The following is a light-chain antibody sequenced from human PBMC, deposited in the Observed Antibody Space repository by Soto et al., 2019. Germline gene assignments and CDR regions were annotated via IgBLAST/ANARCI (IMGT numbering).Light chain of an antibody. J-gene: IGLJ7*01. CDR3: SSYTSRSTLDYV. CDR1: SSDVGGYNY. CDR2: EVS. Sequence: QSALTQPASVSGSPGQSITISCTGTSSDVGGYNYVSRYQQHPGKAPKLMIYEVSNRPSGVSNRFSGSKSGNTASLTISGLQAEDEADYYCSSYTSRSTLDYVFGSGTQLTVL. V-gene: IGLV2-14*01.